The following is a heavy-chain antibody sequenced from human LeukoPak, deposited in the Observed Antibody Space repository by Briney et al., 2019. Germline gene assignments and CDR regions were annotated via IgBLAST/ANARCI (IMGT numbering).Heavy chain of an antibody. CDR2: IERDIKI. J-gene: IGHJ4*02. V-gene: IGHV3-48*02. CDR1: GFAFSTYT. D-gene: IGHD2-15*01. CDR3: ARKRLDCSGGACYGVLDL. Sequence: GGSLRLSCAASGFAFSTYTMNWVRQAPGKGLEWLSKIERDIKISYADSVKGRFTISRDNAENSLYLQMNSLRDEDTAVYYCARKRLDCSGGACYGVLDLWGRGTLVTVSS.